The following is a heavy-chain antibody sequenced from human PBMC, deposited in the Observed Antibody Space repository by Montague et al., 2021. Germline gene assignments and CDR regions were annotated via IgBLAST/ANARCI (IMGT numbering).Heavy chain of an antibody. CDR1: GLTFSSYA. CDR3: ARDGPRTHYFVY. Sequence: SLRLPCAASGLTFSSYAMSWVRQTPGQGLEWVSTMNAGSGNTYYADSVKGRFTISRDNSKNTLYLQMNSLRAEDTAVYYCARDGPRTHYFVYWGQGALVTVPS. D-gene: IGHD2-2*01. J-gene: IGHJ4*02. V-gene: IGHV3-23*01. CDR2: MNAGSGNT.